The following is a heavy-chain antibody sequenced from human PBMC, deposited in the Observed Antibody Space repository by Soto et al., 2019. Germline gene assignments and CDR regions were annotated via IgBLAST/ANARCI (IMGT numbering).Heavy chain of an antibody. CDR1: GFTFSSYG. CDR2: IWYDGSNK. V-gene: IGHV3-33*01. Sequence: PGGSVRLSCAASGFTFSSYGMHWVRQAPGKGLEWVAVIWYDGSNKYYAGSVKGRFTISRDNSKNTLYLQMNSLRAEDTAVYYCARDGYCSGGSCYSVPVFDYWGQGTLVTVSS. J-gene: IGHJ4*02. D-gene: IGHD2-15*01. CDR3: ARDGYCSGGSCYSVPVFDY.